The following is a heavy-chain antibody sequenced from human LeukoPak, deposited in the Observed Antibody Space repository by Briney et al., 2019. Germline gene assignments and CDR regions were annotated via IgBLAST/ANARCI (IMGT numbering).Heavy chain of an antibody. Sequence: SETLSLTCTVSGGSISTYYWSWIRQPPGKGLEWIGYIYNSGRTNYNPSLKSRVTISVDTSKNQFSLRLRSVTAADTAVYYCARTVGANWDPFDYWGQRSLVTVSS. CDR2: IYNSGRT. CDR3: ARTVGANWDPFDY. CDR1: GGSISTYY. J-gene: IGHJ4*02. D-gene: IGHD7-27*01. V-gene: IGHV4-59*01.